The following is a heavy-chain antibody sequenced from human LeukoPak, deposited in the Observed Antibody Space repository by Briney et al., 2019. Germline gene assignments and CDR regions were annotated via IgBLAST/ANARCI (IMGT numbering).Heavy chain of an antibody. Sequence: PSETLSLTCTVSGGSISTYYWSWIRQPAGKGLEWIGRIYTGGSTNYNPSLKSRVTMSLDTSKNQFSLKLNSVTAADTAVYYCARVGYSSGHDYWGRGTLVTVSS. CDR1: GGSISTYY. CDR2: IYTGGST. V-gene: IGHV4-4*07. J-gene: IGHJ4*01. D-gene: IGHD6-19*01. CDR3: ARVGYSSGHDY.